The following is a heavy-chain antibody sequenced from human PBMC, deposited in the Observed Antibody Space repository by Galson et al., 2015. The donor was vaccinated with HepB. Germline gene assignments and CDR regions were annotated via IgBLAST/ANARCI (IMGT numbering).Heavy chain of an antibody. CDR1: GYTFTGYY. J-gene: IGHJ6*02. D-gene: IGHD2-15*01. V-gene: IGHV1-2*04. Sequence: SVKVSCKASGYTFTGYYMHWVRQAPGQGLEWMGWINPNSGGTNYAQKFQGWVTMTRDTSISTAYMQLSRLRSDDTAVYYCARGLVGQSREGMDVWGQGTTATVSS. CDR3: ARGLVGQSREGMDV. CDR2: INPNSGGT.